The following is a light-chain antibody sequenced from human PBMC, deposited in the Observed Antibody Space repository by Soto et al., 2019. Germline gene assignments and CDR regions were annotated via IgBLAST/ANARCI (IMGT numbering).Light chain of an antibody. V-gene: IGKV3-20*01. CDR3: QQYET. CDR2: GAS. Sequence: EIVMTQSPGTLSLSPGERATLSCRVSQSVSSSYLAWYQQKPGQAPRLLIYGASSRATGIPDRFSGSGSGTDFTLTISRLEPDDFAVYYCQQYETFGQGTKVEIK. CDR1: QSVSSSY. J-gene: IGKJ1*01.